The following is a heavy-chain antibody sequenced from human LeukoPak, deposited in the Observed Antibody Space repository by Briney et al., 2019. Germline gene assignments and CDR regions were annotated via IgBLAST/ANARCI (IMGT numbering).Heavy chain of an antibody. D-gene: IGHD3-22*01. CDR2: ISDSGGST. CDR1: GITLSNYG. Sequence: GGSLRLSCAVSGITLSNYGMSWVRQAPGKGLEWVAGISDSGGSTNYADSVKGRVTISSDNPKNTLYLQMNSLRAEDTAVYFCAKRGVVIRVILVGFHKEAYYFDSWGQGALVTVSS. J-gene: IGHJ4*02. V-gene: IGHV3-23*01. CDR3: AKRGVVIRVILVGFHKEAYYFDS.